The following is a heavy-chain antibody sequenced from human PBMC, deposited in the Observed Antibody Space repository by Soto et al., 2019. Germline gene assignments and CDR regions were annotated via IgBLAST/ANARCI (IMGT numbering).Heavy chain of an antibody. D-gene: IGHD3-3*01. J-gene: IGHJ4*02. CDR3: ARDINDFWSGYLY. V-gene: IGHV3-33*01. Sequence: QVPLVESGGGVVQPGTSLRLSCAASGFSFSSYAMHWVRQAPGKGLEWVAALWYDGSNQNYAESVKGRFTISRDNSKRTVYLQMNSLEAEDTAVYYCARDINDFWSGYLYWGQGTLVTVSS. CDR1: GFSFSSYA. CDR2: LWYDGSNQ.